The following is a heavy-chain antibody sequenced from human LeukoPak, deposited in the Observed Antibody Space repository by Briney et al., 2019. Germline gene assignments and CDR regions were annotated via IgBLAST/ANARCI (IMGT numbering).Heavy chain of an antibody. J-gene: IGHJ4*02. CDR2: IKQDGSEK. D-gene: IGHD3-10*01. CDR1: GFTFISYW. Sequence: TGGSLRLSCAASGFTFISYWMSGVRKAQGKGLGWVANIKQDGSEKYYVGSVKGRFTISRDNAKNSLYLQMNSLRAEDTAVYYCARGYYYGSGIFDYWGQGTLVTVSS. V-gene: IGHV3-7*01. CDR3: ARGYYYGSGIFDY.